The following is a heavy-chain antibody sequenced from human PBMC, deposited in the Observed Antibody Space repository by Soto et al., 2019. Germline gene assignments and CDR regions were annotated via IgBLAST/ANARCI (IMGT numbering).Heavy chain of an antibody. CDR1: GFTFSSYS. D-gene: IGHD3-3*01. J-gene: IGHJ1*01. CDR2: ISSSSSTI. V-gene: IGHV3-48*01. CDR3: AREGEYDFWSGYYQYFHH. Sequence: GGSLRLSCAASGFTFSSYSMNWVRQAPGKGLEWVSYISSSSSTIYYADSVKGRFTISRDNAKNSLYLQMNSLRAEDTAVYYRAREGEYDFWSGYYQYFHHWGQGT.